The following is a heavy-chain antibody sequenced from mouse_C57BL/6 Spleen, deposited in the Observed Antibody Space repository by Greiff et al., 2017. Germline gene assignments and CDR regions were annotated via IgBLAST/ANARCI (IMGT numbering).Heavy chain of an antibody. CDR3: ARHEDVPRCRQLRIFAY. D-gene: IGHD3-2*02. CDR2: FYPGSGSI. V-gene: IGHV1-62-2*01. Sequence: VQLQQSGAELVKPGASVKLSCKASGYTFTEYTIHWVKQRSGQGLEWIGWFYPGSGSIKYNEKFKDKATLTADKSSSTVYMERSRLTSEDSAVYFCARHEDVPRCRQLRIFAYWGQGTLVTVSA. CDR1: GYTFTEYT. J-gene: IGHJ3*01.